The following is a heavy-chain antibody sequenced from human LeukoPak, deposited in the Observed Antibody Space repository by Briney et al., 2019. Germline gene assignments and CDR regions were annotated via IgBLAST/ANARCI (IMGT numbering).Heavy chain of an antibody. D-gene: IGHD6-6*01. Sequence: ASVKVSCKASGYSFTGYYMHWVRQAPGQGLEWMGWINPNSGDTKYAQKFQGRVTMTRDMSTSTVYMELSSLRSEDTAVYHCARDGSSSGWFDPWGQGTLVTVSS. V-gene: IGHV1-2*02. J-gene: IGHJ5*02. CDR1: GYSFTGYY. CDR3: ARDGSSSGWFDP. CDR2: INPNSGDT.